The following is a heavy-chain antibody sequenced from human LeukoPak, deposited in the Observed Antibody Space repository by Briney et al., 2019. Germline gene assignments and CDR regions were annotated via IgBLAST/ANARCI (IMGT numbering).Heavy chain of an antibody. D-gene: IGHD3-22*01. CDR2: IIPIFGTA. J-gene: IGHJ4*02. CDR3: ARVPNYYDSSGY. V-gene: IGHV1-69*05. Sequence: SVKVSCKASGGTFSSYAISWVRQAPGQGLEWMGGIIPIFGTANYAQKFQGRVTMTRDTSISTAYMELSRLRSDDTAVYYCARVPNYYDSSGYWGQGTLVTVSS. CDR1: GGTFSSYA.